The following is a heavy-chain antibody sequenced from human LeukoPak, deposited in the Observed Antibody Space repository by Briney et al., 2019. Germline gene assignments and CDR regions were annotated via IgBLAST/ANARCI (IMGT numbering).Heavy chain of an antibody. CDR1: GFTFSSYD. V-gene: IGHV3-13*01. CDR2: IGTGGDT. J-gene: IGHJ4*02. CDR3: AKDKRVNYYDSSGYYDY. Sequence: GGSLRLSCAASGFTFSSYDMHWVRQATGKGLEWVSGIGTGGDTHYPDSVKGRFTISRDNSKNTLYLQMNSLRAEDTAVYYCAKDKRVNYYDSSGYYDYWGQGTLVTVSS. D-gene: IGHD3-22*01.